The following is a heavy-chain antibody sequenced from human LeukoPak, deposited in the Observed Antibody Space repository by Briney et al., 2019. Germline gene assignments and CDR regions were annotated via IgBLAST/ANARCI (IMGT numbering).Heavy chain of an antibody. CDR1: GGSISSSSDY. CDR2: IYYSGST. Sequence: SAENRTLTCTVSGGSISSSSDYWGWIRQPPGKGLEWIGSIYYSGSTYYNPSLKSRVTISVDTSKNQFSLRLSSVTAADPAVYCCARLRGVTIVRGVIIFDYWRQGTLVTVSS. J-gene: IGHJ4*02. D-gene: IGHD3-10*01. V-gene: IGHV4-39*01. CDR3: ARLRGVTIVRGVIIFDY.